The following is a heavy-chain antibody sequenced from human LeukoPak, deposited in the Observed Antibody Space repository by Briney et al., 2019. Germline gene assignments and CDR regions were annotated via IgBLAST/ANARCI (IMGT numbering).Heavy chain of an antibody. V-gene: IGHV4-30-2*01. CDR1: GGSVSSGGYS. CDR2: IYHSGST. D-gene: IGHD3-9*01. Sequence: SETLSLTCAVSGGSVSSGGYSWSCIRQPPGKGLEWIGYIYHSGSTYYNPSLKSRVTISVDRSKNQFSLKLGSVTAADTAVYYCARTTYDILTGYPGYGMDVWGQGTTVTVSS. J-gene: IGHJ6*02. CDR3: ARTTYDILTGYPGYGMDV.